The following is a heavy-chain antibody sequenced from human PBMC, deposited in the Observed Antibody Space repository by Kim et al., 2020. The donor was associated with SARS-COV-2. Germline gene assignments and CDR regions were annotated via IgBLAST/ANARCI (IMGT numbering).Heavy chain of an antibody. CDR1: GGSFSGYY. CDR2: INHSGST. D-gene: IGHD6-13*01. CDR3: ARTGIGSSWYDYYYGMDV. J-gene: IGHJ6*02. V-gene: IGHV4-34*01. Sequence: SETLSLTCAVYGGSFSGYYWSWIRQPPGKGLEWIGEINHSGSTNYNPSLKSRVTISVDTSKNQFSLKLSSVTAADTAVYYCARTGIGSSWYDYYYGMDVWGQGTTVTVSS.